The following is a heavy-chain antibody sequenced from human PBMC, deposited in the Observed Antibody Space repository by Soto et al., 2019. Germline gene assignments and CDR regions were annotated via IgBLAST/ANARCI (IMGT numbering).Heavy chain of an antibody. V-gene: IGHV4-39*01. CDR1: GGSISSSSYY. CDR3: ARYSSWYGFGY. J-gene: IGHJ4*02. D-gene: IGHD6-13*01. CDR2: IYYSGST. Sequence: SETLSLTCTVSGGSISSSSYYWGWIRQPPGKGLEWIGSIYYSGSTYYNPSLKSRVTISVDTSKNQFSLKLSSVTAADTAVYYCARYSSWYGFGYWGQGTLVTVS.